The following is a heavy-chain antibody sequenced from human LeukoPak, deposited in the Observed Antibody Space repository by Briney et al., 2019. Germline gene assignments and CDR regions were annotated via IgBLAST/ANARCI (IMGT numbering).Heavy chain of an antibody. V-gene: IGHV3-7*01. CDR1: GISFSGYW. CDR3: ARESRGYDILTGKYHRGYYSYYMDV. D-gene: IGHD3-9*01. J-gene: IGHJ6*03. CDR2: IKQDGSEE. Sequence: GGSLRLSCAASGISFSGYWMSWVRQAPGKGLEWVANIKQDGSEEYYVDSVKGRFTISRDNAKNSLYLQMNSLRAEDTAVYYCARESRGYDILTGKYHRGYYSYYMDVWGKGTTVTVSS.